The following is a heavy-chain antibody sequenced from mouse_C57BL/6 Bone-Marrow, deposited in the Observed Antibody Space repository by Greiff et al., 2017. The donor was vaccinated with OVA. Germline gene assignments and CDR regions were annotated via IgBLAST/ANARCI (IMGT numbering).Heavy chain of an antibody. V-gene: IGHV1-42*01. CDR3: ARGRFYDGYYWYFDD. D-gene: IGHD2-3*01. CDR1: GYSFTSYY. CDR2: INPSTGGT. Sequence: EVQLQQSGPELVKPGASVKISCKASGYSFTSYYMNWVKQSPEKSLEWIGEINPSTGGTTYTQKFKAKATLTVDNASSTAYMQLKSLTSEDSAVYYGARGRFYDGYYWYFDDWGTGTTVTVSS. J-gene: IGHJ1*03.